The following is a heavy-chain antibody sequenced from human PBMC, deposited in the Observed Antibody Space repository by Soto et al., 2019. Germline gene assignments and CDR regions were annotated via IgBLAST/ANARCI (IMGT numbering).Heavy chain of an antibody. J-gene: IGHJ6*02. CDR2: IIPICGTA. Sequence: QVQLVQSGAEVKKPGSSVKVSCKASEGTFSSYAISWVRQAPGQGLEWMGGIIPICGTANYAQKFQGRVTMTADESTSTAYMELSNLGPEDTAVYYCARDYCSSTICYPGYYGIDVWGQGTTVTVSS. CDR1: EGTFSSYA. V-gene: IGHV1-69*01. D-gene: IGHD2-2*01. CDR3: ARDYCSSTICYPGYYGIDV.